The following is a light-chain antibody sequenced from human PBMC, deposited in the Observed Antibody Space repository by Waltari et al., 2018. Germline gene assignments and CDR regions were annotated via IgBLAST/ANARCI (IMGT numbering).Light chain of an antibody. Sequence: QSALTQPRSVSGSPGRSVTISCTGTSSDVGGSNYVSWYQQLPGKAPTVVVYDVSRRPSGVPDRFTGSRSGNTATLTISGLQAEDEADYHCCSYAGTYTWLFGGGTKLTVL. J-gene: IGLJ3*02. V-gene: IGLV2-11*01. CDR1: SSDVGGSNY. CDR2: DVS. CDR3: CSYAGTYTWL.